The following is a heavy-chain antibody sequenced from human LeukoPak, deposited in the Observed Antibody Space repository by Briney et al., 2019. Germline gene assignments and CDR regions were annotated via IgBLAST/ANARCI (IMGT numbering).Heavy chain of an antibody. V-gene: IGHV3-53*01. CDR1: GFTVSSTH. Sequence: GGSLRLSCAASGFTVSSTHMSWVRQAPGKGLEWVSLIYRDGSIHYADSVKGRFTISRDNSKNTLYLQMNSLRVEDTAVYYCVPLNWNPPGDFDRWGQGTLVTVSS. J-gene: IGHJ4*02. CDR2: IYRDGSI. CDR3: VPLNWNPPGDFDR. D-gene: IGHD1-20*01.